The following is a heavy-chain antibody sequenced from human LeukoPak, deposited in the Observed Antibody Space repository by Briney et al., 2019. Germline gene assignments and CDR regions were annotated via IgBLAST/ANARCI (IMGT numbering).Heavy chain of an antibody. D-gene: IGHD3-3*01. CDR2: IIPIFGTA. J-gene: IGHJ3*02. CDR1: GGTFSSYA. Sequence: SVKVSCKASGGTFSSYAISWVRQAPGQGLEWMGGIIPIFGTANYAQKFQGRVTITTDESTSTAYMELSSLRSEDTAVYYCARRRARFLEWPGDRDGDFDIWGQGTMVTVSS. V-gene: IGHV1-69*05. CDR3: ARRRARFLEWPGDRDGDFDI.